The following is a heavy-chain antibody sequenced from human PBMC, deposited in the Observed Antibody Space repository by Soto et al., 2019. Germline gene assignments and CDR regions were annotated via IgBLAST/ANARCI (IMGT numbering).Heavy chain of an antibody. CDR3: TTVVDIVARIPYDY. V-gene: IGHV3-15*01. D-gene: IGHD5-12*01. J-gene: IGHJ4*02. CDR2: IKSKTDGGTT. CDR1: GFTFSNAW. Sequence: GGSLRLSCAASGFTFSNAWMSWVRQAPGKGLEWVGRIKSKTDGGTTDYAAPVKGRFTISRDDSKNTLYLLMNSLKTEDTAVYYCTTVVDIVARIPYDYWGQGTLVTVSS.